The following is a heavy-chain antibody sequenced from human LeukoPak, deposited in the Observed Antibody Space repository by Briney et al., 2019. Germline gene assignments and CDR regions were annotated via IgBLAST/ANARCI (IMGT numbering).Heavy chain of an antibody. Sequence: PGESLKISRKGSGYSFTSYWIGWVRQMPGKGLEWMGVIYPDDSHTTYSPSFRGQVTISANKSTSTAYLQWSSLKASDTAMYYCARPRAGSNSIEEFDYWGQGTLVTVSS. CDR1: GYSFTSYW. CDR2: IYPDDSHT. J-gene: IGHJ4*02. V-gene: IGHV5-51*01. D-gene: IGHD6-13*01. CDR3: ARPRAGSNSIEEFDY.